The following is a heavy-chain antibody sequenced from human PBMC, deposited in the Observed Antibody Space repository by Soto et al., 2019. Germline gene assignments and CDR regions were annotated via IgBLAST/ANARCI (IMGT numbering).Heavy chain of an antibody. V-gene: IGHV4-61*01. Sequence: SETLSLTCSVSGGSVNDGNYYWNWIRQSPAKGLEWIGYIHHSGITNYNPSLKSRVTISVDTSKNEFSLKLNSVTAADTAVYYCAIGLNMGALPSHFHYWGQGTPVTVHS. J-gene: IGHJ4*02. CDR3: AIGLNMGALPSHFHY. CDR1: GGSVNDGNYY. D-gene: IGHD3-16*02. CDR2: IHHSGIT.